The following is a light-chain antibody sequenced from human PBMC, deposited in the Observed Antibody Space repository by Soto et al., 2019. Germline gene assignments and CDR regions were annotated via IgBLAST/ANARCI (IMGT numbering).Light chain of an antibody. Sequence: QSVLTQPPSVSGAPGQRATISCTGRSSNIGAGYDVHWYQQIPGKAPKLLIYGNNNRPSGVPDRFSGSKSGTSASLAITGLQAEDEADYYCQSYDTSLNGSRVFGGGTKVTVL. V-gene: IGLV1-40*01. CDR3: QSYDTSLNGSRV. J-gene: IGLJ2*01. CDR1: SSNIGAGYD. CDR2: GNN.